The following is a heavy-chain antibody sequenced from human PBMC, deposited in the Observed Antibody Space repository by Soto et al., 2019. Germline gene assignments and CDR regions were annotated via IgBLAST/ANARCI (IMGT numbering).Heavy chain of an antibody. Sequence: GGSLRLSCAASGFTFSSYGMHWVRQAPGKGLEWVAVISYDGSNKYYADSVKGRFTISRDNSKNTLYLQMNSLRAEDTAVYYCAKVAARWLGDIDYWGQGTLVTVSS. J-gene: IGHJ4*02. D-gene: IGHD6-6*01. CDR3: AKVAARWLGDIDY. V-gene: IGHV3-30*18. CDR1: GFTFSSYG. CDR2: ISYDGSNK.